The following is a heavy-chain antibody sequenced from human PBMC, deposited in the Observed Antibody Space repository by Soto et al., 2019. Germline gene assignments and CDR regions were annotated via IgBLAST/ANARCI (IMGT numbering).Heavy chain of an antibody. V-gene: IGHV1-18*01. D-gene: IGHD3-16*02. CDR1: GYSFTSYG. CDR2: ISSSNGNI. J-gene: IGHJ3*02. CDR3: ARGTAYVLGRYRHTSCRHDLDI. Sequence: ASVKVSCKSSGYSFTSYGISWVRQAPGQGLEWMGWISSSNGNINYSKKLQVRDTMTTDTTTSTADLELRSLRSDDATADYCARGTAYVLGRYRHTSCRHDLDIWRQGKMVTVSS.